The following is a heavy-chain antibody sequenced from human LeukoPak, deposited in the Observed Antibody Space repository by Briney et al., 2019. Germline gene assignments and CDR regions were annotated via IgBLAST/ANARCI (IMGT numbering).Heavy chain of an antibody. Sequence: ASVKVSCKASGYTFTSYGISWVRQAPGQGLEWMGWISAYNGNTNYAQKLQGRVTMTTDTSTSTAYMELRSLRADDTAVYYCARGGGYCSSTSCYALGVWGQGTTVTVSS. D-gene: IGHD2-2*01. CDR3: ARGGGYCSSTSCYALGV. CDR2: ISAYNGNT. CDR1: GYTFTSYG. V-gene: IGHV1-18*01. J-gene: IGHJ6*02.